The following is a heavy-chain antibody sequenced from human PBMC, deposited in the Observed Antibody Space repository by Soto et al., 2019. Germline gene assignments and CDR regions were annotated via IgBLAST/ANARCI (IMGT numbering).Heavy chain of an antibody. V-gene: IGHV1-2*02. CDR3: ARGGGVGVAGSAAFDM. D-gene: IGHD3-3*01. CDR2: INPATGAA. CDR1: GYPVTAYY. Sequence: QLHLVQSGAVVKKPGASVTVSCSASGYPVTAYYMHWVRQAPGRGLEWMGGINPATGAAKYTQTFQGRGTIARDTSTSTVFKELSGLTSEDTAVFYCARGGGVGVAGSAAFDMWGQGTLVTVSS. J-gene: IGHJ3*02.